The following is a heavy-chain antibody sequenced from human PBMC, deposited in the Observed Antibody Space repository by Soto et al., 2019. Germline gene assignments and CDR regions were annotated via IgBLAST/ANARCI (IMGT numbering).Heavy chain of an antibody. CDR1: GFAVNSNY. CDR3: ARGNYMDV. J-gene: IGHJ6*03. V-gene: IGHV3-66*01. CDR2: IYSGGNI. Sequence: EVQLVESGGDLVQPGGSLRLSCAASGFAVNSNYMNWVRQAPGKGLEWVSIIYSGGNIYYADSMKGRFTIFRDNSKNTLYLQMNSLRAEDTAVYYCARGNYMDVWGKGTTVTVSS.